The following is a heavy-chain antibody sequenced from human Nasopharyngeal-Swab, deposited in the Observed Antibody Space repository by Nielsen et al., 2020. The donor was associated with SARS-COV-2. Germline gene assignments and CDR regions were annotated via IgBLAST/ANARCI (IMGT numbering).Heavy chain of an antibody. V-gene: IGHV4-59*10. CDR3: ARYVGIAAAGNWYDP. Sequence: CIRQPPGTGLEWIGRLYTSGSTNYNPSLKSRVTMSVDTSKNQFSLKLSSVTAADTAVYYCARYVGIAAAGNWYDPWGQGTLVTVSS. CDR2: LYTSGST. J-gene: IGHJ5*02. D-gene: IGHD6-13*01.